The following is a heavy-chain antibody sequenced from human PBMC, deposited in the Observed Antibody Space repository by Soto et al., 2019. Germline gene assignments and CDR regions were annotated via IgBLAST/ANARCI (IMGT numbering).Heavy chain of an antibody. V-gene: IGHV3-66*01. Sequence: RLSGAASGGTDSSNQRRSVRQTPGKGLEWVSVIYSGGSTYYADSVKGRFTISRDNSKNTLYLQMSSLRAEDTAVYYCARDMVRGMDVWGQGTTVTVSS. J-gene: IGHJ6*02. CDR3: ARDMVRGMDV. CDR1: GGTDSSNQ. CDR2: IYSGGST. D-gene: IGHD3-10*01.